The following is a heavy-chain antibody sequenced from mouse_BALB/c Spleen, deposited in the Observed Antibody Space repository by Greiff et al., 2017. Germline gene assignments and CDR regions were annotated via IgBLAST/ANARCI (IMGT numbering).Heavy chain of an antibody. CDR1: GYTFTSYW. CDR2: IYPGSGST. CDR3: TRRGFYYYGSSYLYYFDY. D-gene: IGHD1-1*01. J-gene: IGHJ2*01. Sequence: LKQSGSELVRPGASVKLSCKASGYTFTSYWMHWVKQRPGQGLEWIGNIYPGSGSTNYDEKFKSKATLTVDTSSSTAYMQLSSLTSEDSAVYYCTRRGFYYYGSSYLYYFDYWGQGTTLTVSS. V-gene: IGHV1S22*01.